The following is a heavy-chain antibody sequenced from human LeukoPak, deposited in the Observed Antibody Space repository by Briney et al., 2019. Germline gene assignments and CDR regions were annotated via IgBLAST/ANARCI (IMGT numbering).Heavy chain of an antibody. V-gene: IGHV1-69*04. CDR3: ARGHDSSGSDY. J-gene: IGHJ4*02. Sequence: ASVKVSCKASGGTFSSYAISWVRQAPGQGLEWMGRIIPILGIANYAQKFQGRVTITADKSTSTAYMELSSLRSEDTAVYYCARGHDSSGSDYWGQGTLVTVSS. CDR2: IIPILGIA. D-gene: IGHD3-22*01. CDR1: GGTFSSYA.